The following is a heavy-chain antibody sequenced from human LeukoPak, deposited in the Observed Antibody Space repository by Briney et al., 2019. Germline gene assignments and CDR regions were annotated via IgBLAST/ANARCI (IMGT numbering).Heavy chain of an antibody. V-gene: IGHV1-18*01. CDR3: ARAQQWLPFDY. J-gene: IGHJ4*02. CDR1: GGTFSSYA. Sequence: ASVKVSCKASGGTFSSYAISWVRQAPGQGLEWMGWISAYNGNTNYAQKLQGRVTMTTDTSTSTAYMELRSLRSDDTAVYYCARAQQWLPFDYWGQGTLVTVSS. CDR2: ISAYNGNT. D-gene: IGHD6-19*01.